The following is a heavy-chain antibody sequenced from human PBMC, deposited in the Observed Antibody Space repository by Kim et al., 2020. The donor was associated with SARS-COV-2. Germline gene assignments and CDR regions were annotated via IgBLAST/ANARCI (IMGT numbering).Heavy chain of an antibody. CDR2: ISFDGRNK. J-gene: IGHJ6*02. V-gene: IGHV3-30-3*01. D-gene: IGHD3-10*01. CDR3: ARGNYNESGSLSDYYKGMDV. Sequence: GGSLRLSCAASGLTFGSSAMNWVRQAPGKGLEWVAVISFDGRNKEFADSVKGRFTISRDNSKSTLYLQMNSLRVEDTAVYYCARGNYNESGSLSDYYKGMDVWRQGTTVTVSS. CDR1: GLTFGSSA.